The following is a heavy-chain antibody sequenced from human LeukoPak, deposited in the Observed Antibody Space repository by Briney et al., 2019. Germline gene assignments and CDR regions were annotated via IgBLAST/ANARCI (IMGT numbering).Heavy chain of an antibody. CDR2: IKQDGSEK. D-gene: IGHD1-26*01. Sequence: GGSLRPSCAASGFTFSSYWMSWVRQAPGKGLEWVANIKQDGSEKYYVDSVKGRFTISRDNAKNSLYLQMNSLRAEDTAVYYCARDLLGWELHYFDYWGQGTLVTVSS. CDR1: GFTFSSYW. V-gene: IGHV3-7*01. J-gene: IGHJ4*02. CDR3: ARDLLGWELHYFDY.